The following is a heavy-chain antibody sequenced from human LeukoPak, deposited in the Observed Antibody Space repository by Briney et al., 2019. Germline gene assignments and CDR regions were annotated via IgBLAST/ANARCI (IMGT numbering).Heavy chain of an antibody. D-gene: IGHD6-19*01. V-gene: IGHV5-51*01. CDR1: GYSFTRYW. J-gene: IGHJ4*02. CDR2: IYPDDSDT. Sequence: GESLKISCKGSGYSFTRYWIGWVRQMPGKGLEWMGIIYPDDSDTRYRPSFQGQVTITADKSISTAYLQWSSLKASDNAMYYCARQRRSSGWPNDYWGQGTLVTVSS. CDR3: ARQRRSSGWPNDY.